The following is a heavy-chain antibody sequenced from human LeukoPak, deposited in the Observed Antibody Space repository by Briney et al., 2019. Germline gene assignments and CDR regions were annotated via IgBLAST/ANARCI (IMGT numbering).Heavy chain of an antibody. CDR3: VRAAVVVLATMFDY. CDR1: GDSVSSNSVA. Sequence: SQTLSLTCAISGDSVSSNSVAWNWFRQSPSRGLEWLGRTCHRSKWFNEYAFSVKSRLTIYPDTSNNQFSLVLNSVTPEDTAVYYCVRAAVVVLATMFDYWGQGTLVTVSS. J-gene: IGHJ4*02. D-gene: IGHD2-15*01. CDR2: TCHRSKWFN. V-gene: IGHV6-1*01.